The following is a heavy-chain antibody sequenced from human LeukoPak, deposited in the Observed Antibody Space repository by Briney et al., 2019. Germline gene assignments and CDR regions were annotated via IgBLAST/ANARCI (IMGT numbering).Heavy chain of an antibody. CDR3: ARQGDGYINNYFDP. CDR1: GSSFTNYW. Sequence: GESLQISCKGSGSSFTNYWIGWVRQLPGKGLEWMGIIYPADSDTRYSPSFQGQVTISVDKSITTAYLRRSSLKASDTAMYYCARQGDGYINNYFDPWGQGTLVTVSS. J-gene: IGHJ5*02. D-gene: IGHD5-24*01. CDR2: IYPADSDT. V-gene: IGHV5-51*01.